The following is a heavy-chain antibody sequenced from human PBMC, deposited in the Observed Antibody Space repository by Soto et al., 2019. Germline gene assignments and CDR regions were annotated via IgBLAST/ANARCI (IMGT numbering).Heavy chain of an antibody. CDR1: GFTFSDYY. V-gene: IGHV3-11*01. J-gene: IGHJ4*02. CDR2: ISSSGSTI. D-gene: IGHD3-3*01. CDR3: ARVANQPDYDCWSGYCDY. Sequence: QVQLVESGGGLVKPGGSLSLSCAASGFTFSDYYMSWIRQAPGKGLEWVSYISSSGSTIYYADSVKGRFTISRDNAKNSLYLQMNSLRAEDTAVYYCARVANQPDYDCWSGYCDYWGQGTRVTVSA.